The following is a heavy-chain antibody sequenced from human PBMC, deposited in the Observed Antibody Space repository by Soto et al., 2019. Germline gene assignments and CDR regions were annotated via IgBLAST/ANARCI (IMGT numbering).Heavy chain of an antibody. J-gene: IGHJ6*02. CDR3: ARARYNWNYGYYYGMDV. Sequence: PGGSLRLSCAASGFTFSSYSMNWVRQAPGKGLEWVSYISSSSSTIYYADSVKGRFTISRDNAKNSLYLQMNSLRDEDTAVYYCARARYNWNYGYYYGMDVWGQGTTVTVSS. D-gene: IGHD1-7*01. CDR1: GFTFSSYS. CDR2: ISSSSSTI. V-gene: IGHV3-48*02.